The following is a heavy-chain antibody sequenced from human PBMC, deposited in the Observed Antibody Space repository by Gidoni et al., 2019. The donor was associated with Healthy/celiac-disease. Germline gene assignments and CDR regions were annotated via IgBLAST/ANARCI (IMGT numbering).Heavy chain of an antibody. Sequence: EVQLVESGGGLVQPGGSLRLCCAASGFTCRDYWMSWVRQAPGKGLEWVASMKQDGSEKYYVDAVRGRFTISRDNAKNSLYLQMNSLRVEDTAVYYCASGSSRYSEFTHWGQGTLVTVSS. CDR3: ASGSSRYSEFTH. CDR1: GFTCRDYW. V-gene: IGHV3-7*01. J-gene: IGHJ4*02. CDR2: MKQDGSEK. D-gene: IGHD6-13*01.